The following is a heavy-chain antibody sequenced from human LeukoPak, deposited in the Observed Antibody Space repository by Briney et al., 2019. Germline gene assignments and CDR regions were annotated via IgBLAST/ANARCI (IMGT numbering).Heavy chain of an antibody. D-gene: IGHD3-10*01. Sequence: PGGSLRLSCAASGFTFSSYAMSWVRQAPGKGLEWVSAISGSGGSTYYADSVKGRFTISRDNSKNTLYLQMNSLRAEDTAVYYCAKGRYYGSGSYPPYYFDYWGQGTLVTVSS. CDR1: GFTFSSYA. J-gene: IGHJ4*02. V-gene: IGHV3-23*01. CDR2: ISGSGGST. CDR3: AKGRYYGSGSYPPYYFDY.